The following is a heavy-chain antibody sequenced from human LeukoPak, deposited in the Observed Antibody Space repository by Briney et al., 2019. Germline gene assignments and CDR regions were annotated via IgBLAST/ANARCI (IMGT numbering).Heavy chain of an antibody. CDR2: IYYSGST. J-gene: IGHJ4*02. CDR3: ARHMGSTTVTPLTR. V-gene: IGHV4-59*08. D-gene: IGHD4-17*01. Sequence: SETLSLTCTVSGGSISSYYWSWIRQPPGKGLEWIGYIYYSGSTNYNPSLKSRVTISVDTSKNQFSLKLSSVIAADTAVYYCARHMGSTTVTPLTRWGQGTLVTASS. CDR1: GGSISSYY.